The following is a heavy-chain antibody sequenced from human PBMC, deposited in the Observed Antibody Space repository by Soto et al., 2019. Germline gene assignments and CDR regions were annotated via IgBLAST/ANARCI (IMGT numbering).Heavy chain of an antibody. D-gene: IGHD2-2*03. CDR3: AREGNLGRWIQPLDS. J-gene: IGHJ4*02. Sequence: PSETLSITCTVSGDSISSYSWSWIMQPPENGLEWIGNIHYNGNTKYSPSLKSRVTMSVDTSKNHFSLKLISVTTADTAVYFCAREGNLGRWIQPLDSWGQGTLVTVSS. CDR1: GDSISSYS. V-gene: IGHV4-59*01. CDR2: IHYNGNT.